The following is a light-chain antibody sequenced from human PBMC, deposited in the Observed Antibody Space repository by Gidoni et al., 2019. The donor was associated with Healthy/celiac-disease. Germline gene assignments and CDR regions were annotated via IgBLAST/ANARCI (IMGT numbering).Light chain of an antibody. CDR3: QQYYSTPPVT. J-gene: IGKJ5*01. CDR2: WAS. V-gene: IGKV4-1*01. Sequence: DIVMTQSPDSLAVSLGERATINCKFSQSVLYSSNNKNYLAWYQQKPGQPPKLLIYWASTRESGVPDRFSGSGSGTDFTITISSLQAEDVAVYYCQQYYSTPPVTFGQGTRLEIK. CDR1: QSVLYSSNNKNY.